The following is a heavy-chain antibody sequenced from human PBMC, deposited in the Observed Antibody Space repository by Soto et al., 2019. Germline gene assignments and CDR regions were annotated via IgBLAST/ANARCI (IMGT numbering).Heavy chain of an antibody. CDR3: ASPVNGWYWYFQH. J-gene: IGHJ1*01. V-gene: IGHV3-30-3*01. D-gene: IGHD6-19*01. CDR2: ISYDGSNK. CDR1: GFTFSSYA. Sequence: PGGSLRLSCAASGFTFSSYAMHWVRQAPGKGLEWVAVISYDGSNKYYADSVKGRFTISRDNSKNTLYLQMNSLRAEDTAVYYCASPVNGWYWYFQHWGQGTLVTVSS.